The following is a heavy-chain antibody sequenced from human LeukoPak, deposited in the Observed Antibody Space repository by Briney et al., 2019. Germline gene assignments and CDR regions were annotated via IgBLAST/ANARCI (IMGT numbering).Heavy chain of an antibody. V-gene: IGHV5-51*01. CDR3: AGHFHYYGSGDRGDAFDI. J-gene: IGHJ3*02. CDR1: GYSFTSYW. Sequence: GESLKISCKGSGYSFTSYWIGWVRQMPGKGLEWMGIIYPGDSDTRYSPSFQGQVTISADKSISTAYLQWSSLKASDTAMYYCAGHFHYYGSGDRGDAFDIWGQGTMVTVSS. D-gene: IGHD3-10*01. CDR2: IYPGDSDT.